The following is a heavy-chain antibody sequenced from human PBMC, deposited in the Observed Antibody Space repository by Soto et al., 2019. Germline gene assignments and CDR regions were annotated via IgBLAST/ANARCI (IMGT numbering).Heavy chain of an antibody. V-gene: IGHV4-30-2*01. CDR1: GGSISSGGYS. Sequence: QLQLQESGSGLVKPSQTLSLTCAVSGGSISSGGYSWSWIRQPPGKGLEWIGYIYHSGSTYYNPYLNSRVTISVDKSKNQLSVKLTSVTAADTAVYYCASGPIGDYKDGFDSWGQGTQVTVSS. D-gene: IGHD4-17*01. CDR3: ASGPIGDYKDGFDS. CDR2: IYHSGST. J-gene: IGHJ4*02.